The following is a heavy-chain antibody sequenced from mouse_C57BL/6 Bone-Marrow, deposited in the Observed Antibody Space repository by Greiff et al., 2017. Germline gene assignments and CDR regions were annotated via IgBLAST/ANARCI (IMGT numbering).Heavy chain of an antibody. Sequence: VQLQQSGPELVKPGASVKISCKASGYAFSSSWMNWVKQRPGKGLEWIGRIYPGDGDTNYNGKFKGKATLTADKSSSTAYMQLSSLTSEDSAVXFCARGRWYSWFAYWGQGTLVTVSA. CDR3: ARGRWYSWFAY. CDR2: IYPGDGDT. J-gene: IGHJ3*01. V-gene: IGHV1-82*01. D-gene: IGHD2-1*01. CDR1: GYAFSSSW.